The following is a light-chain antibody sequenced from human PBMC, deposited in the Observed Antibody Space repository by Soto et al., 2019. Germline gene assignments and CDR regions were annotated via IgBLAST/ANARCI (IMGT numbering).Light chain of an antibody. J-gene: IGLJ7*01. CDR1: SSDIGAYAY. V-gene: IGLV2-14*03. CDR2: DVN. Sequence: QSALTQPASVSGSPGQSIAISCTGTSSDIGAYAYVSWYQQHPGKVPKLIVFDVNYRPSGVSSRFSGSKSGNTASLTISGLQAEDEADYYCSSYTRTSSVIFGGGPQLTVL. CDR3: SSYTRTSSVI.